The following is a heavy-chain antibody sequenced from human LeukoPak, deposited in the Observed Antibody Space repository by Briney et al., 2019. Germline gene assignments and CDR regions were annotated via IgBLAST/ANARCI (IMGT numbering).Heavy chain of an antibody. J-gene: IGHJ5*02. Sequence: ASVKVSCKASGYTFTSYDINWVRQATGQGLEWMGWMNPNSGNTGYAQKFQGRVTMTRNTSISTAYMELSSLRSEDTAVYYCARGGYSSSPPPNDNWFDPWGQGTLVTVSS. CDR3: ARGGYSSSPPPNDNWFDP. D-gene: IGHD6-6*01. CDR1: GYTFTSYD. V-gene: IGHV1-8*01. CDR2: MNPNSGNT.